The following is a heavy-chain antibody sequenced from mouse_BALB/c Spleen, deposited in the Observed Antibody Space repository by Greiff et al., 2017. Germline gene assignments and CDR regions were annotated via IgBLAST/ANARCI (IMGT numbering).Heavy chain of an antibody. CDR3: ARYYYGSRGDFGAMDY. J-gene: IGHJ4*01. CDR2: ISSGSSTI. D-gene: IGHD1-1*01. CDR1: GFTFSSFG. Sequence: EVKLQESGGGLVQPGGSRKLSCAASGFTFSSFGMHWVRQAPEKGLEWVAYISSGSSTIYYADTVKGRFTISRDNPKNTLFLQMTSLRSEDTAMYYCARYYYGSRGDFGAMDYWGQGTSVTVSS. V-gene: IGHV5-17*02.